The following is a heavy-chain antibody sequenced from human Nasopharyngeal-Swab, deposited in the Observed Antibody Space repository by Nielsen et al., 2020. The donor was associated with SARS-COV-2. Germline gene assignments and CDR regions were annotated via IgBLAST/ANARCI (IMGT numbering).Heavy chain of an antibody. CDR2: IYYSGST. D-gene: IGHD3-22*01. CDR1: GGSISSYY. J-gene: IGHJ3*02. CDR3: ARYYDSEADAFDI. V-gene: IGHV4-59*13. Sequence: SETLSLTCTVSGGSISSYYWSWIRQPPGKGLEWIGYIYYSGSTNYNPSLKSRVTISVDTSKNQFSLKLSSVTAADTAVYYCARYYDSEADAFDIWGQGTMVTVSS.